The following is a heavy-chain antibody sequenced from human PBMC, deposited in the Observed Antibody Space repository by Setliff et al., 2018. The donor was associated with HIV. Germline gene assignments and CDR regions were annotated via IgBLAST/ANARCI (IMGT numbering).Heavy chain of an antibody. D-gene: IGHD2-15*01. V-gene: IGHV3-53*01. J-gene: IGHJ4*02. CDR3: ARGVVDVGVVAATGVFDS. Sequence: PWGSLRLSCPASGFTVSNNYMKWVRQAPGKGLEWVSLFYSGGSTYYADSVKGQFTISRDNSRNTLYLHMNRLRAEDTAKYYCARGVVDVGVVAATGVFDSWGQGTLVTVSS. CDR1: GFTVSNNY. CDR2: FYSGGST.